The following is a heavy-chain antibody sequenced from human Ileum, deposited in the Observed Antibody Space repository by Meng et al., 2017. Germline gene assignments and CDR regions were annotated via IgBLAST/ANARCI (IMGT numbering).Heavy chain of an antibody. J-gene: IGHJ4*02. D-gene: IGHD5-18*01. V-gene: IGHV4-30-4*01. CDR1: NGSLTNVNNY. CDR3: AREFYVDTAMVIDS. Sequence: QVQLQESGPGLVKPSQTLSLTCSASNGSLTNVNNYWNWIRQAPGQALEHIGYIYYDGSSYATPSLKSRVTMSINTSTNQFSLRLDSVTAADTAVYYCAREFYVDTAMVIDSWGPGALVTVSS. CDR2: IYYDGSS.